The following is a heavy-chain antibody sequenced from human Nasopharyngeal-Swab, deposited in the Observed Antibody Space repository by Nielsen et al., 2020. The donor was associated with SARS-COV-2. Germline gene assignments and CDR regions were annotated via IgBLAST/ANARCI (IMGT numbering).Heavy chain of an antibody. CDR3: SGGNFVDS. V-gene: IGHV3-7*03. CDR1: GFTFSSFW. CDR2: INGDGSAR. J-gene: IGHJ4*02. Sequence: GESLKISCVGTGFTFSSFWMNWVRQAPGKGLEWVANINGDGSARYYVDSVRGRFTVSRDNAKNSLYLQMNSLRAEDTAVYYCSGGNFVDSWGQGTLVTVSS. D-gene: IGHD4-23*01.